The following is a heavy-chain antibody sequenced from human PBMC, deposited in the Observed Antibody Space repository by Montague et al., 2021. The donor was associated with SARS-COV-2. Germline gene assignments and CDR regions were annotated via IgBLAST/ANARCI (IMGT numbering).Heavy chain of an antibody. CDR1: GGSISNYH. D-gene: IGHD3-10*01. V-gene: IGHV4-59*08. Sequence: SETLSLTCTVSGGSISNYHWNWIRQPPGKGLEWIAYIYYNGSTNYNPSLQSRVTISVDTSRNQFSLRLTSVTAADTAVYYCARQLRVRRTWQVGDYNHYGMDVWGQGTTVSVSS. J-gene: IGHJ6*02. CDR3: ARQLRVRRTWQVGDYNHYGMDV. CDR2: IYYNGST.